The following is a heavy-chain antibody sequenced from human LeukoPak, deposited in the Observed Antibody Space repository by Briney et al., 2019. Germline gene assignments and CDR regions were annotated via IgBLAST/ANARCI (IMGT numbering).Heavy chain of an antibody. V-gene: IGHV3-30*18. CDR1: GFTFSSYG. CDR3: AKDEGLYYYYGMDV. J-gene: IGHJ6*02. Sequence: GRSLRLSCAASGFTFSSYGMHWVRQAPGKGLEWVAVISYDGSNKYYADSVKGRFTISRDNSKNTLYLQMNSLRAEDTAVYYCAKDEGLYYYYGMDVWGQGTTVTVSS. CDR2: ISYDGSNK.